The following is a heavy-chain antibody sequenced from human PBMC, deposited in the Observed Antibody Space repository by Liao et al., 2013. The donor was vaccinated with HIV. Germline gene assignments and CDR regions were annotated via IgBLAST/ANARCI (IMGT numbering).Heavy chain of an antibody. CDR3: ASGYYMDV. J-gene: IGHJ6*03. CDR2: VYTSGST. CDR1: GGSISSGSYY. Sequence: QVQLQESGPGLVKPSQTLSLTCTVSGGSISSGSYYWSWIRQPAGKGLEWIGRVYTSGSTNYNASLESRVTISLDTSKNRFSLKLDSVTAADTGVYYCASGYYMDVWAKGTTVTVSS. V-gene: IGHV4-61*02.